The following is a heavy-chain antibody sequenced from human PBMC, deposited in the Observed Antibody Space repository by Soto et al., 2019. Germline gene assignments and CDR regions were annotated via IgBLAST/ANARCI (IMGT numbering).Heavy chain of an antibody. D-gene: IGHD3-22*01. CDR1: GYTFTSYD. Sequence: QVQLVQSGAEVKKPGASVKVSCKASGYTFTSYDINWVRQATGQGLEWMGWMNPNSGNTGYAQKFQGRVTMTRNTSISTAYMGLSSLRSEDTAVYYCARGSLMDYYDSSGYYQYWGQGTLVTVSS. J-gene: IGHJ4*02. CDR2: MNPNSGNT. V-gene: IGHV1-8*01. CDR3: ARGSLMDYYDSSGYYQY.